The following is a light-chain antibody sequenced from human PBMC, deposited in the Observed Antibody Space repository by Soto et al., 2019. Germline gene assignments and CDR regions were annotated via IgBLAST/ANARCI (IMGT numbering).Light chain of an antibody. Sequence: DIQMTQSPSSVSASVGDRVTITCRASQGLGSWLAWYQQKPGKAPKLLIYAASSLQSGVPSRFSGSGSVTEFTLTISSLQPYDFATYYCQQYNTYSTFGQGTRLEIK. CDR2: AAS. J-gene: IGKJ5*01. CDR3: QQYNTYST. CDR1: QGLGSW. V-gene: IGKV1D-16*01.